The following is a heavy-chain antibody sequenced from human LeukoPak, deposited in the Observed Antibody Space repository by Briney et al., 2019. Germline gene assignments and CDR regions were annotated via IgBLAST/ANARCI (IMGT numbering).Heavy chain of an antibody. CDR3: ARDRGRRRATNWFDP. CDR1: GFTFSDYY. V-gene: IGHV3-11*06. CDR2: ISSSSSYT. D-gene: IGHD3-16*01. Sequence: KPGGSLRLSCAASGFTFSDYYMSWIRQAPGKGLEWVSYISSSSSYTNYADSVKGQFTISRDNAKNSLYLQMNSLRAEDTAVYYCARDRGRRRATNWFDPWGQGTLVTVSS. J-gene: IGHJ5*02.